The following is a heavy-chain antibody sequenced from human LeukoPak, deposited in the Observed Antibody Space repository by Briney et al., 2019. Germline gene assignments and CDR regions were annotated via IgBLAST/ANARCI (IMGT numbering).Heavy chain of an antibody. CDR1: GGTFSSYA. J-gene: IGHJ4*02. CDR2: IIPILGIA. Sequence: SVKVSCKASGGTFSSYAISWVRQAPGQGLEWMGRIIPILGIANYAQKFQGRVTITADKSTSTAYMELSSLRSEDTAVHYCARDRYPAAPFDYWGQGTLVTVSS. CDR3: ARDRYPAAPFDY. V-gene: IGHV1-69*04. D-gene: IGHD2-2*01.